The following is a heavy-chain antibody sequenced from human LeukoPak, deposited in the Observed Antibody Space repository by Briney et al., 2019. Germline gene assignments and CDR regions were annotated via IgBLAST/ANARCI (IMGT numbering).Heavy chain of an antibody. CDR3: ARGSGGYNPWWGS. D-gene: IGHD5-24*01. Sequence: SETLSLTCAVYGGSFSGYYWSWIRQPPGKGLEWIGEINHSGSTNYNPSLKSRVTISVDTSKNQFSLKLSSVTAADTAVYYCARGSGGYNPWWGSWGQGTLVTVSS. CDR1: GGSFSGYY. CDR2: INHSGST. J-gene: IGHJ4*02. V-gene: IGHV4-34*01.